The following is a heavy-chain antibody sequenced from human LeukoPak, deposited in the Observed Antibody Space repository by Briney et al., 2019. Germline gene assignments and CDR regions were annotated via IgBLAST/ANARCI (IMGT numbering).Heavy chain of an antibody. Sequence: ASVKVSCKASGGTSSSYAISWVRQAPGQGLEWMGWISGYNGNTNYAQKLQGRVTMTTDTSTSTAYMELRSLRSDDTAVYYCARDSAVAGTGSRSFDYWGQGTLVTVSS. CDR2: ISGYNGNT. J-gene: IGHJ4*02. V-gene: IGHV1-18*01. CDR1: GGTSSSYA. D-gene: IGHD6-19*01. CDR3: ARDSAVAGTGSRSFDY.